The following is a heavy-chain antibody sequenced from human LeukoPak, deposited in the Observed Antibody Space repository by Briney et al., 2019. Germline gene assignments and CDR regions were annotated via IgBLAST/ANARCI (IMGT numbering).Heavy chain of an antibody. J-gene: IGHJ3*02. CDR2: IIPIFGTA. V-gene: IGHV1-69*01. D-gene: IGHD2-15*01. CDR1: GGTFSSYA. CDR3: ARGGPSILVVVAAQYDAFDI. Sequence: PVKVSCKASGGTFSSYAISWVRQAPGQGLEWMGGIIPIFGTANYAQKFQGRVTITADESTSTAYMELSSLRSEDTAVYYCARGGPSILVVVAAQYDAFDIWGQGTMVTVSS.